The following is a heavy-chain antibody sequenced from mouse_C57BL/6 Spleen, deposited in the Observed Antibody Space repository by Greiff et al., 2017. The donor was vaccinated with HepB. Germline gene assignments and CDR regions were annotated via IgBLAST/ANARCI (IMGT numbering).Heavy chain of an antibody. CDR3: ARTTVAY. D-gene: IGHD1-1*01. CDR2: ISSGSSTI. V-gene: IGHV5-17*01. J-gene: IGHJ3*01. CDR1: GFTFSDYG. Sequence: EVMLVESGGGLVKPGGSLKLSCAASGFTFSDYGMHWVRQAPEKGLEWVAYISSGSSTIYYADTVKGRFTISRDNAKNTLFLQMTSLRSEDTAMYYCARTTVAYWGQGTLVTVSA.